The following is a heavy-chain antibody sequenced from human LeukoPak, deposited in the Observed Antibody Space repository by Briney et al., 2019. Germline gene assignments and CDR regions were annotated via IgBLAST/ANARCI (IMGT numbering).Heavy chain of an antibody. D-gene: IGHD5-24*01. V-gene: IGHV4-59*08. CDR3: ARGGWLQLVDY. CDR2: IYYSGST. CDR1: GGSISSYY. Sequence: PSETLSLTCTVSGGSISSYYWSWIRQPPGKGLEWIGYIYYSGSTNYNPSLKSRVTISVDTSKNQFSLKLSSVTAADTAVYYCARGGWLQLVDYWGQGTLVTVSS. J-gene: IGHJ4*02.